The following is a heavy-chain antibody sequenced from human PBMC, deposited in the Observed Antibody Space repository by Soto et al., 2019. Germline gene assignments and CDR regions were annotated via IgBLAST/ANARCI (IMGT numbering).Heavy chain of an antibody. Sequence: SETLSLTCTVSGGSISSYYWSWIRQPPGKGLARIGYIYYSGSTNYNPSLKSRVTISVETSKNQFSLKLSSVTAADTAVYYCARGPHSSGSDRFDYWGQGTLVTVSS. CDR3: ARGPHSSGSDRFDY. CDR1: GGSISSYY. J-gene: IGHJ4*02. D-gene: IGHD3-22*01. V-gene: IGHV4-59*08. CDR2: IYYSGST.